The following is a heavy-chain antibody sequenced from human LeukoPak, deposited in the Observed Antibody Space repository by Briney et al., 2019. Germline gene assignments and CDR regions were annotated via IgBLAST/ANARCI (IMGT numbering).Heavy chain of an antibody. CDR2: ISSNSYTI. D-gene: IGHD2-15*01. CDR1: GFTFSNYA. J-gene: IGHJ4*02. Sequence: GGSLRLSCSASGFTFSNYAMNWVRQAPGKGLEWVSYISSNSYTIYYADSVKGRFTISRDNAKNSLYLQVNSLRAEDTAVYYCARVVCSGGYCYSDYWGQGTLVTVSS. V-gene: IGHV3-48*04. CDR3: ARVVCSGGYCYSDY.